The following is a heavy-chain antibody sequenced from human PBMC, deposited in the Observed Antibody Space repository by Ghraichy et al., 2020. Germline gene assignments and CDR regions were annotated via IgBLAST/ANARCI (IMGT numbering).Heavy chain of an antibody. CDR2: ISGSGGST. J-gene: IGHJ4*02. V-gene: IGHV3-23*01. D-gene: IGHD3-10*01. Sequence: GGSLRLSCAASGFTFSSYAMSWVRQAPGKGLEWVSVISGSGGSTYYADSVKGRFTISRDNSKNTLYLQMNSLRAEDTAVYYCAKDILSITMVQGLGYWGQGTLVTVSS. CDR1: GFTFSSYA. CDR3: AKDILSITMVQGLGY.